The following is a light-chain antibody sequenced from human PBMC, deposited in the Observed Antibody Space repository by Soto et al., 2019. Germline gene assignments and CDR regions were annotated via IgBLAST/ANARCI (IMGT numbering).Light chain of an antibody. J-gene: IGLJ2*01. CDR2: EVN. CDR1: SSDVGNYNY. Sequence: QSALTQPPSASGSPGQSVTISCTGTSSDVGNYNYVSWYQQYPGKAPKLMIYEVNKRPSGVPDRFSGSKSGNTASLTVSGLQGEDEADYYCTSYAAGKNVVFGGGTQLTVL. CDR3: TSYAAGKNVV. V-gene: IGLV2-8*01.